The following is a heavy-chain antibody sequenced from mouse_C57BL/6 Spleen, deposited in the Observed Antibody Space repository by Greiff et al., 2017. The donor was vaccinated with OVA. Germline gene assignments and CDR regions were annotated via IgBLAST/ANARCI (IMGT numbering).Heavy chain of an antibody. Sequence: VQLQQPGAELVMPGASVKLSCKASGYTFTSYWMHWVKQRPGQGLEWIGEIDPSDSYTNYNQKFKGKSTLTVDKSSSTAYMQLSSLTSEDSAVYYCARWRGVAAGDYAMDYWGQGTSVTVSS. D-gene: IGHD1-1*01. V-gene: IGHV1-69*01. CDR1: GYTFTSYW. CDR2: IDPSDSYT. J-gene: IGHJ4*01. CDR3: ARWRGVAAGDYAMDY.